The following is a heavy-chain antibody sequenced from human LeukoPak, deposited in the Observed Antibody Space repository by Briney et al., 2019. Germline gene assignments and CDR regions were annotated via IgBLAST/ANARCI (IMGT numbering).Heavy chain of an antibody. CDR2: IYHSGTT. CDR1: GYSISTGYY. V-gene: IGHV4-38-2*01. Sequence: SETLSLTCAVSGYSISTGYYCGWIRQAPGKGLEWIGSIYHSGTTYYNPSVKSRITISLDTSKNHFSLKLRSLTAADTAVYYCARHDGDCSTSSCLNWFDPWGQGTLVTVSS. J-gene: IGHJ5*02. CDR3: ARHDGDCSTSSCLNWFDP. D-gene: IGHD2-2*01.